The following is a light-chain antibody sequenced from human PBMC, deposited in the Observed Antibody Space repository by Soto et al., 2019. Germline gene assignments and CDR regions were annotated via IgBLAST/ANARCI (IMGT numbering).Light chain of an antibody. Sequence: IQMTQSPSSLSASLGDRVTITCRTSQSISINLNWYQQIPGQAPKLLIFGSSNWDTGVPSRFSGSASGTDFTLTISSLQPEDSATYYCQQTYSNPRTFGQGTKVDIK. CDR2: GSS. J-gene: IGKJ1*01. CDR3: QQTYSNPRT. V-gene: IGKV1-39*01. CDR1: QSISIN.